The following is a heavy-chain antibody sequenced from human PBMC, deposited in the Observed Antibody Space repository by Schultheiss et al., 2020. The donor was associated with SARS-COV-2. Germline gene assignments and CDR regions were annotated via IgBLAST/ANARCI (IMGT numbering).Heavy chain of an antibody. V-gene: IGHV3-7*01. Sequence: GGSLRLSCAASGFTFSSYGMHWVRQAPGKGLEWVANIKQDGSEKYYVDSVKGRFTISRDNAKNSLYLQMNSLRAEDTAVYYCARAGQPLLSSFISSGLSGMDVWGQGTTVTVSS. CDR3: ARAGQPLLSSFISSGLSGMDV. D-gene: IGHD2-21*02. CDR2: IKQDGSEK. J-gene: IGHJ6*02. CDR1: GFTFSSYG.